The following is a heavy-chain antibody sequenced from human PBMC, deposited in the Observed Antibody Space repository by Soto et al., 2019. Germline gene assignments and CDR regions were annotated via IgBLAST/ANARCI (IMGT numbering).Heavy chain of an antibody. J-gene: IGHJ4*02. CDR2: IKSKTHGETT. V-gene: IGHV3-15*07. CDR1: GFTFSDAW. CDR3: TTGEGNYFDS. Sequence: EVQLVESGGDLVKPGGSLRLSCAASGFTFSDAWMHWVRQAPGKGLEWVGRIKSKTHGETTDYAAPVKGRFTISRDDSNNTVYLQMNSLITEDTGVYYCTTGEGNYFDSWGPGTLVNASS. D-gene: IGHD3-10*01.